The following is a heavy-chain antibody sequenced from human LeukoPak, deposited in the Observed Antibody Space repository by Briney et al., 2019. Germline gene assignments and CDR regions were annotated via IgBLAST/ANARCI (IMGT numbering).Heavy chain of an antibody. CDR2: IIPIFDTP. V-gene: IGHV1-69*06. Sequence: ASVNVSCTASGDTFTTYAIIWVRQAPGQGLEWMGGIIPIFDTPNYAQRLQGRVTITADKSTKTAYMELTSLRSEDTAVYYCARAGIPGYCTNVTCSSWLDPWGQGTLVTVSS. CDR1: GDTFTTYA. J-gene: IGHJ5*02. CDR3: ARAGIPGYCTNVTCSSWLDP. D-gene: IGHD2-8*01.